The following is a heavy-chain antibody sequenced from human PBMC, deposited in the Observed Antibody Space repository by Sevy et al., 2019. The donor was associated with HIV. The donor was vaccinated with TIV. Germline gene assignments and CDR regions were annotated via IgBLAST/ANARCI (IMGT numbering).Heavy chain of an antibody. CDR2: FDREDGET. J-gene: IGHJ4*02. Sequence: GSVKVSCKVSGYTLTQLSMHWVRQAPGKGLEWMGSFDREDGETLYAQNFQGRVTMTEDTSTDTAYMALSSLRSEDTAIYYCATTKDYYDSSGSPFDYWGQGTLVTVSS. D-gene: IGHD3-22*01. CDR3: ATTKDYYDSSGSPFDY. V-gene: IGHV1-24*01. CDR1: GYTLTQLS.